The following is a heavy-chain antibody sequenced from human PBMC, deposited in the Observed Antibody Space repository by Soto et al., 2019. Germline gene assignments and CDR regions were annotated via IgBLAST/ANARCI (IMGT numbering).Heavy chain of an antibody. CDR3: ARESRQQLVPI. Sequence: SETLSLTCTVSGGSISGYYWSWIRQPPGKGLEWIGYISYSGSTNYNPSLQSRVTISVDTSKNQFSLKLSSVTAADTAVYYCARESRQQLVPIWGQGTLVTVSS. D-gene: IGHD6-13*01. CDR1: GGSISGYY. CDR2: ISYSGST. J-gene: IGHJ4*02. V-gene: IGHV4-59*12.